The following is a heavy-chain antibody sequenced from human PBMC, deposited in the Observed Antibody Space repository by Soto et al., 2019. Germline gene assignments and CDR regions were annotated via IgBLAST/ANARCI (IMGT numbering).Heavy chain of an antibody. CDR3: ARGYSSGWFPSGPYYFDY. CDR2: TYYRSKWYN. CDR1: GDSVSSNSAA. V-gene: IGHV6-1*01. Sequence: PSQTLSLTCAISGDSVSSNSAAWNWIRQSPSRGLEWLGRTYYRSKWYNDYAVSVKSRISINPDTSKNQFSLQLNSVTPEDTAVYCCARGYSSGWFPSGPYYFDYWGQGTLVTVSS. J-gene: IGHJ4*02. D-gene: IGHD6-19*01.